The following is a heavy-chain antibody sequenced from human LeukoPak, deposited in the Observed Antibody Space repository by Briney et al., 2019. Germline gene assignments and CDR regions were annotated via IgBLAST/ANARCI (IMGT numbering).Heavy chain of an antibody. CDR3: ASRRSIAAAVPY. CDR1: GFTFSSYS. D-gene: IGHD6-13*01. CDR2: ISSSSSYI. J-gene: IGHJ4*02. V-gene: IGHV3-21*01. Sequence: GGSLRLSCAASGFTFSSYSMNWVRQAPGKGLEWVSSISSSSSYIYYADSVKGRFTISRDNAKNSLYLQMNSLRAEDTAVYYCASRRSIAAAVPYWGQGTLVTVTS.